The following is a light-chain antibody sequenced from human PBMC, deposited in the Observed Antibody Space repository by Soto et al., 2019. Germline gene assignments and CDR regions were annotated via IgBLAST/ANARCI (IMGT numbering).Light chain of an antibody. CDR1: NNDVGAYNY. CDR3: GSYTTSNTVV. V-gene: IGLV2-14*03. CDR2: DVS. Sequence: QSALTQPASGSGSPGQSITIACTGTNNDVGAYNYVSWYQQHPGKVPKLIIHDVSSRPAGVSNRFSGSKSGNTASLTISGLQTEDEADYYCGSYTTSNTVVFGGGTKATVL. J-gene: IGLJ2*01.